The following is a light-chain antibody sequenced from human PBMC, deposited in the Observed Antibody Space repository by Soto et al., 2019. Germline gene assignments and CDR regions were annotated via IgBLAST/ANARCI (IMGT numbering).Light chain of an antibody. Sequence: VITQSPTTPSVSPGERANPSCKARESVSSNLAWYQQRPGQAPRLLIYGASTRATDTPVRFRGSGSGTEFTLTISSLQSEDFAVYYCQQYNNWPPSIIFGQGTRLEIK. J-gene: IGKJ5*01. V-gene: IGKV3-15*01. CDR1: ESVSSN. CDR3: QQYNNWPPSII. CDR2: GAS.